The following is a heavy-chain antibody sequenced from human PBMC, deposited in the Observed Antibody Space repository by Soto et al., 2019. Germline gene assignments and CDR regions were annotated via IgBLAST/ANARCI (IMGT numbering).Heavy chain of an antibody. Sequence: QVQLVESGGGVVQPGRSLRLSCAASGFTFSSYAMHWVRQAPGKGLEWVAVITYDGSNKYYADSVKGRFTISRDNSKNTLYLQMNSLRAEDTAVYYCARPPDSSSCDGSEYFQHWGQGTLVTVSS. D-gene: IGHD6-13*01. CDR3: ARPPDSSSCDGSEYFQH. V-gene: IGHV3-30-3*01. CDR2: ITYDGSNK. CDR1: GFTFSSYA. J-gene: IGHJ1*01.